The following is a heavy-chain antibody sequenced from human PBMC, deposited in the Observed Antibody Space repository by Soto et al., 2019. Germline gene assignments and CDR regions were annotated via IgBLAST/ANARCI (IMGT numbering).Heavy chain of an antibody. V-gene: IGHV1-46*02. CDR2: INPYDGTR. CDR1: GYTFNTYY. Sequence: QVQLMQSGAEVMKPGASVKVSCKASGYTFNTYYIHWVRQAPGQGLEWVGIINPYDGTRTYAQNFQGRVTLTRDTSTTTVYMELGSLRSEDTAVYYRARAAAGAAVRYYFDHWGQGTLVTVSS. J-gene: IGHJ4*02. D-gene: IGHD6-13*01. CDR3: ARAAAGAAVRYYFDH.